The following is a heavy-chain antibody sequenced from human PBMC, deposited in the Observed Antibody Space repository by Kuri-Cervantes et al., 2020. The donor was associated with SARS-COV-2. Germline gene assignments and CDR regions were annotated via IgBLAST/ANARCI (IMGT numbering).Heavy chain of an antibody. Sequence: SQTLSLTCAVYGGSFSGYYWSWIRQPPGKGLEWIGEINHGGSTNYNPSLKSRVTISVDTSKNQFSLKLSSVTAADTAVYYCARGRSPGYWGQGTLVTVSS. CDR1: GGSFSGYY. V-gene: IGHV4-34*01. CDR3: ARGRSPGY. J-gene: IGHJ4*02. CDR2: INHGGST.